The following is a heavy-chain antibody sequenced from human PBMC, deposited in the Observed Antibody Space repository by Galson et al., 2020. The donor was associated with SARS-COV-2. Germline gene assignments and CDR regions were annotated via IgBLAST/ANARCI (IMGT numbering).Heavy chain of an antibody. Sequence: SLKISCAASGFTFDDFAMHWVRQAPGKGLEWVSGIYWNSNTIGYADSVKGRFTISRDNAKNSLYLQMNSLRAEDTAFYYCAKGPNSYSRGWYGIDYCGQGTLVTVSS. CDR2: IYWNSNTI. V-gene: IGHV3-9*01. CDR1: GFTFDDFA. CDR3: AKGPNSYSRGWYGIDY. D-gene: IGHD6-19*01. J-gene: IGHJ4*02.